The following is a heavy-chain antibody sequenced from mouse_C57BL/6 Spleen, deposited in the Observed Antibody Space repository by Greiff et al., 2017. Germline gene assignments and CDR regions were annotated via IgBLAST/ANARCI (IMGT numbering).Heavy chain of an antibody. CDR3: ARAYCSNYGENAMDY. D-gene: IGHD2-5*01. J-gene: IGHJ4*01. Sequence: EVKLQQPGPELVKPGASVKIPCKASGYTFTDYNMDWVKQSHGKSLEWIGDINPNNGGTIYNQKFKGKATLTVDKSSSTAYMELRSLTSEDTAVYYCARAYCSNYGENAMDYWGQGTSVTVSS. CDR2: INPNNGGT. CDR1: GYTFTDYN. V-gene: IGHV1-18*01.